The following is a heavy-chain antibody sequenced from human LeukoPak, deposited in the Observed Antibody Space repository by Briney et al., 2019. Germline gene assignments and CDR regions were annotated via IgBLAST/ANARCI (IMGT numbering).Heavy chain of an antibody. D-gene: IGHD1-26*01. J-gene: IGHJ5*02. CDR3: ARGWELDP. Sequence: GGSLRLSCAASGFTFSSYGMHWVRQAPGKGLEWVAVIWYDGSNRDYAESVKGRFTISRDNAKNSLYLQMNSLRVEDTAVYYCARGWELDPWGQGTLVTVSS. CDR1: GFTFSSYG. CDR2: IWYDGSNR. V-gene: IGHV3-33*08.